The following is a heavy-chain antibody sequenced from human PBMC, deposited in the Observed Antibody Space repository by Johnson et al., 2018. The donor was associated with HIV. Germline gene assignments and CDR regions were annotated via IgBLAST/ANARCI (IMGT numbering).Heavy chain of an antibody. CDR1: GFTFSDYY. CDR3: ARGKYIGSFTSPDAFDI. V-gene: IGHV3-11*04. D-gene: IGHD1-26*01. Sequence: QVQLVESGGGLVKPGGSLRLSCAASGFTFSDYYMSWIRQAPGKGLEWVSYISSSGSTIFYADSVKGRFTISRDNSKNTLYLQMNSLRAEDTAVYYCARGKYIGSFTSPDAFDIWGQGTMVTVSS. CDR2: ISSSGSTI. J-gene: IGHJ3*02.